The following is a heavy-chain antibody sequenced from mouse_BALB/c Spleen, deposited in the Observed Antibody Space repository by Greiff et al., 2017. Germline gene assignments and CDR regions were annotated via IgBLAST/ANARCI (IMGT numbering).Heavy chain of an antibody. D-gene: IGHD3-3*01. Sequence: EVMLVESGGDLVKPGGSLKLSCAASGFTFSSYGMSWVRQTPDKRLEWVATISSGGSDTYYPDSVKGRFTISRDNAKNTLYLQMSSLKSEDTAMYYCARLGDQLGLYYFDYWGQGTPVTVSS. CDR2: ISSGGSDT. CDR3: ARLGDQLGLYYFDY. CDR1: GFTFSSYG. V-gene: IGHV5-6*01. J-gene: IGHJ2*01.